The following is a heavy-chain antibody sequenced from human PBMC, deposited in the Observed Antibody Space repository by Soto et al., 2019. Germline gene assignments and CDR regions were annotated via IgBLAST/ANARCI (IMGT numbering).Heavy chain of an antibody. J-gene: IGHJ5*02. V-gene: IGHV4-38-2*01. Sequence: PSETLSLTCAVSGYSISSGYYWGWIRQPPGKGLEWIGSIYHSGSTYYNPSLKSRVTISVDTSKHQFSLKLSSVTAADTAVYYCARAMVRGVIRWFDPWGQGTLVTVSS. CDR3: ARAMVRGVIRWFDP. CDR2: IYHSGST. D-gene: IGHD3-10*01. CDR1: GYSISSGYY.